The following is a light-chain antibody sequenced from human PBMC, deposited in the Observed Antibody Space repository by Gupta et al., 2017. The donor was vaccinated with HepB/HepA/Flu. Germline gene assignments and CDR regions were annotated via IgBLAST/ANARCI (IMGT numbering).Light chain of an antibody. CDR2: GIS. Sequence: IVLTPSPATLSVSPGERATLSCRATESVSSQLAWYQQKPGQAPRLVIYGISTRESGIPARFSGSGSGTEFSLTISSLQSEDFAHYYCQQYHRWQGTFGGGTKVEIK. CDR3: QQYHRWQGT. J-gene: IGKJ4*02. V-gene: IGKV3-15*01. CDR1: ESVSSQ.